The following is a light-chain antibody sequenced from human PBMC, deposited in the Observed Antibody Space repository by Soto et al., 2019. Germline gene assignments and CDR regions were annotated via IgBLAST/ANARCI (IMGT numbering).Light chain of an antibody. J-gene: IGLJ2*01. CDR2: DVS. Sequence: QSALTQPASVSGSPGQSITISCTGTSSDVGGYNYVSWYQQHPGKAPKLMIYDVSNRPSGVSNRFSGSKSGNTASLTISGLQAEDEADYYCSSYTSNSTSVVFGGGTQLTVL. V-gene: IGLV2-14*03. CDR1: SSDVGGYNY. CDR3: SSYTSNSTSVV.